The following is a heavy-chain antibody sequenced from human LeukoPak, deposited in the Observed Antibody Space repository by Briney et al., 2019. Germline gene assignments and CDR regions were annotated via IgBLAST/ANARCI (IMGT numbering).Heavy chain of an antibody. J-gene: IGHJ5*02. V-gene: IGHV1-46*01. CDR3: ARGDYDILTGYSNWFDP. CDR1: GYTFTSYY. CDR2: INPSGGST. D-gene: IGHD3-9*01. Sequence: ASVKVSCKASGYTFTSYYMHWVRQAPGQGLEWMGIINPSGGSTSYAQKFQGRVTMTRDMSTSTVYMELSSLRSEDTAVYYCARGDYDILTGYSNWFDPWGQGTLVTVSS.